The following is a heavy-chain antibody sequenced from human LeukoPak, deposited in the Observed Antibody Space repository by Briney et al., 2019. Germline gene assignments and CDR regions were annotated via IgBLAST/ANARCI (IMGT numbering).Heavy chain of an antibody. CDR3: ARGLQGYYYDSSGYPHAFDI. V-gene: IGHV4-34*01. D-gene: IGHD3-22*01. CDR2: INHSGST. Sequence: PGGSLRLSCAASGFTFSSYEMNWVRQPPGKGLEWIGEINHSGSTNYNPSLKSRVTISVDTSKNQFSLKLSSVTAADTAVYYCARGLQGYYYDSSGYPHAFDIWGQGTMVTVSS. J-gene: IGHJ3*02. CDR1: GFTFSSYE.